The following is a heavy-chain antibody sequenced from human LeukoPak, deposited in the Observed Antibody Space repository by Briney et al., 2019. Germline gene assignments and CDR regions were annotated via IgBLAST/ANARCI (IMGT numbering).Heavy chain of an antibody. Sequence: ASVKVSCKASGYTFTGFWIHWVRQAPGQGLEWMGIINPSGGSTSYAQKFQGRVTMTRDMSTSTVYMELSSLRSEDTAVYYCARGLYSSGWYAGYWGQGTLVTVSS. CDR1: GYTFTGFW. CDR2: INPSGGST. CDR3: ARGLYSSGWYAGY. D-gene: IGHD6-19*01. V-gene: IGHV1-46*01. J-gene: IGHJ4*02.